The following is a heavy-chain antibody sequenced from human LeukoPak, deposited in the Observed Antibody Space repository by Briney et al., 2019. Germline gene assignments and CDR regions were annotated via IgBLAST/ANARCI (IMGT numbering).Heavy chain of an antibody. J-gene: IGHJ5*02. Sequence: SETLSLTCAVSGGSISSSNWWSWVRQPPGKGLEWIGEIYHSGSTNYNPSLKSRVTISVDKSKNQFSLKLSSVTAADTAVYYCARDHCSSTSCYSFDPWGQGTLVTVSS. CDR1: GGSISSSNW. D-gene: IGHD2-2*01. CDR2: IYHSGST. CDR3: ARDHCSSTSCYSFDP. V-gene: IGHV4-4*02.